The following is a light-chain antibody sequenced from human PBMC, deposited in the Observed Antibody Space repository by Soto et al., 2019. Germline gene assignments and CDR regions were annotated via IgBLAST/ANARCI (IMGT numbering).Light chain of an antibody. CDR3: QQYNSYPLT. CDR1: QSISSW. J-gene: IGKJ3*01. Sequence: DIQMTQSPSTLSASIGDRVTITCRDSQSISSWLAWYQQKPGKAPNLLIYTASNLESGVPSRFSGSGSGTEFTLTISSLQPDDFATYYCQQYNSYPLTFGPGTKVDIK. V-gene: IGKV1-5*03. CDR2: TAS.